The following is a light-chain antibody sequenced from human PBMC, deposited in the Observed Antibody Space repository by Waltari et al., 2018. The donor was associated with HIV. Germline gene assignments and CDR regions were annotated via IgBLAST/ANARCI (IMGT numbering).Light chain of an antibody. CDR2: DSH. CDR1: SSNTGNNY. Sequence: QSVLTQPPSVSAPPGQKVTISCSGRSSNTGNNYVSWYQHLPGTAPKRLIYDSHKRPSGSPDRFSGSKSGTSATLVNTGLQTGDEADYYCGTWDSSLSVVVCGTGTTVTVL. CDR3: GTWDSSLSVVV. J-gene: IGLJ1*01. V-gene: IGLV1-51*01.